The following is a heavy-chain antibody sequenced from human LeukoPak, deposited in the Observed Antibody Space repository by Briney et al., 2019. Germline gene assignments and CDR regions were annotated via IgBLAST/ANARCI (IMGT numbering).Heavy chain of an antibody. Sequence: GGSLRLSCAASGFTFSSYSMNWVRQAPGKGLEWVSSISSSSTYIYNADSVKGRFTISRDNSKNTLNLQMNSLRAEDTAVYYCANSRRSGYWYFDLWGRGILVTVSS. CDR3: ANSRRSGYWYFDL. D-gene: IGHD3-22*01. CDR2: ISSSSTYI. J-gene: IGHJ2*01. V-gene: IGHV3-21*04. CDR1: GFTFSSYS.